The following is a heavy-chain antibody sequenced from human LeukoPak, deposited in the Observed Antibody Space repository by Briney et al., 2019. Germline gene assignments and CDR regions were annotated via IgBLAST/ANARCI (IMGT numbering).Heavy chain of an antibody. D-gene: IGHD1-26*01. J-gene: IGHJ4*02. CDR1: GFTFSTYG. CDR2: ISYDGARK. CDR3: AKDRGVGATGFLDS. V-gene: IGHV3-30*18. Sequence: GGSLRLSCAASGFTFSTYGMHWVRQAPGKGLEWVAFISYDGARKYYVDSVKGRFAISRDNSKNTLYLQMNSLRDEGTAVYYCAKDRGVGATGFLDSWGQGAQVTVSS.